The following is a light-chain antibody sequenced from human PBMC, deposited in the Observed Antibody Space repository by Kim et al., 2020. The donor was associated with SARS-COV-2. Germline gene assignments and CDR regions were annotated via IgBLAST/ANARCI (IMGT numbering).Light chain of an antibody. Sequence: APGKTAGITCGGDHIGSKSVHWYQQKPGQAPVLVIYYDSDRPSGIPERFSGSNSGNTATLTISRVEAGDEADYYCQVWHSSSDHVVFGGGTQLTVL. CDR1: HIGSKS. V-gene: IGLV3-21*04. J-gene: IGLJ2*01. CDR3: QVWHSSSDHVV. CDR2: YDS.